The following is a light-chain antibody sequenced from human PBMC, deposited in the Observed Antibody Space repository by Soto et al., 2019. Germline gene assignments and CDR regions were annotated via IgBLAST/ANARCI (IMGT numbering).Light chain of an antibody. CDR3: LQHNTSPLT. CDR2: GAS. Sequence: DIQMTQSPSAMSASVGDRVTITCRASQGISSYLAWFQQKPGKVPKRLIYGASSLHSGVPSRFSGSGSGTEFTLTISSLQPEDFATYYCLQHNTSPLTFGGGTKVEIK. J-gene: IGKJ4*01. CDR1: QGISSY. V-gene: IGKV1-17*03.